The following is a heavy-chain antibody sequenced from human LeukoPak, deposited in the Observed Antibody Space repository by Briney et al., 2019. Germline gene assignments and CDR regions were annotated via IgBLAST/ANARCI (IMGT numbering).Heavy chain of an antibody. CDR3: ARDRDYYGSGSYLSESSGDGMDV. V-gene: IGHV4-34*01. D-gene: IGHD3-10*01. CDR1: NASFGPYY. Sequence: SETLSLTCDVYNASFGPYYWSWLRQSPGKGLEYIGEVNYRGDGNYNPSLKSRVTISVDTSKNQFSLKLSSVTAADTAVYYCARDRDYYGSGSYLSESSGDGMDVWGQGTTVTVSS. CDR2: VNYRGDG. J-gene: IGHJ6*02.